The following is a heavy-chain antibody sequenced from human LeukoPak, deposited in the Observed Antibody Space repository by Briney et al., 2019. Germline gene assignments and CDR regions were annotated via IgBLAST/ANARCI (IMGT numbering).Heavy chain of an antibody. CDR3: AXXXXXXXXEATEYYYYGMDV. D-gene: IGHD1-1*01. CDR2: INPSGGST. CDR1: GYTFTSYY. Sequence: ASVKVSCKASGYTFTSYYMHWVRQAPGQGLEWMGIINPSGGSTSYAQKFQGRVTMTRDTSTSTVYMELSSLRSEDTAVYYCAXXXXXXXXEATEYYYYGMDVWGQGTTVTVSS. V-gene: IGHV1-46*01. J-gene: IGHJ6*02.